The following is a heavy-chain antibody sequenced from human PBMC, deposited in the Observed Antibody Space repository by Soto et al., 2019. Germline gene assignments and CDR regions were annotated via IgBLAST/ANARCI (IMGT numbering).Heavy chain of an antibody. J-gene: IGHJ4*02. CDR2: ISGSGGST. D-gene: IGHD3-16*02. CDR1: GFTFSSYA. Sequence: EVQLLESGGGLVQPGGSLRLSCAASGFTFSSYAMSWVRQAPGKGLEWVSAISGSGGSTYYADSVKGRFTISRDNSKNTLYLQMNSLRAEDTAVYYCAPGGLRLGELSYHYWGQGTLVTVSS. CDR3: APGGLRLGELSYHY. V-gene: IGHV3-23*01.